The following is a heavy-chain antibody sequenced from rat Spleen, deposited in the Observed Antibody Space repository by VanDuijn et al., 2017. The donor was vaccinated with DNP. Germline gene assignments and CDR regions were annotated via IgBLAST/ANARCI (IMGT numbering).Heavy chain of an antibody. J-gene: IGHJ2*01. CDR3: ASRPPPTRGPFDY. CDR2: INKDSSTI. Sequence: EVQLVESGGGPVQPGRSLKLSCVASGFIFSNYWMTWIRQAPGKGLEWIGEINKDSSTINCIPSLKDKFTISRDNGQNTLYLQMSKVGSEDTAIYYCASRPPPTRGPFDYWGQGVAVTVSS. D-gene: IGHD1-4*01. V-gene: IGHV4-2*01. CDR1: GFIFSNYW.